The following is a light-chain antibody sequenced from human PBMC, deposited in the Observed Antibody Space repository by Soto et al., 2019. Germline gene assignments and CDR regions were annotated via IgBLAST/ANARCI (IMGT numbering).Light chain of an antibody. CDR1: QSISSAH. V-gene: IGKV3-20*01. J-gene: IGKJ4*01. Sequence: EVMLTQSPGTLSLSPGERGTLSCRASQSISSAHLVWYQQKPGQAPRLLIYGASSRATGIPDRFSGSGSGTDFTLTISRLEPEDFAVYYCQHYDGSPLTFGGGTKVELK. CDR2: GAS. CDR3: QHYDGSPLT.